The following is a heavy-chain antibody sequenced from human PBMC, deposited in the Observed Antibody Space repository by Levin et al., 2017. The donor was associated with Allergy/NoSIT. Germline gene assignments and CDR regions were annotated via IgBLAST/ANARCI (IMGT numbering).Heavy chain of an antibody. CDR2: IKQDGSEK. CDR1: GFTFSSYW. D-gene: IGHD3-22*01. V-gene: IGHV3-7*01. CDR3: ARLFGWPYYAFDY. Sequence: GESLKISCAASGFTFSSYWMSWVRQAPGKGLEWVANIKQDGSEKYYVDSVKGRFTISRDNAKNSLYLQMNSLRAEDTAVYYCARLFGWPYYAFDYWGQGTLVTVSS. J-gene: IGHJ4*02.